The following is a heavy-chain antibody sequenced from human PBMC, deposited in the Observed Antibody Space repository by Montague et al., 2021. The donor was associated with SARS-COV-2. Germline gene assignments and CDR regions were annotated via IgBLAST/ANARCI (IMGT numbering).Heavy chain of an antibody. CDR3: TSVREGNYNVMDV. CDR1: GDSVAELSGR. D-gene: IGHD2/OR15-2a*01. CDR2: TLYGKKRYN. J-gene: IGHJ6*04. Sequence: CAISGDSVAELSGRSDEHTSALSSEFHFVCSTLYGKKRYNDYAVSLRGRVTINPDTSKNQYSLQLNSVTPEDTAIYYCTSVREGNYNVMDVWGEGTTVTVSS. V-gene: IGHV6-1*01.